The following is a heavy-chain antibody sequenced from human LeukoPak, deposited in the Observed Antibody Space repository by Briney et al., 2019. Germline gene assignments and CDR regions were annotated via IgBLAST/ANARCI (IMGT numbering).Heavy chain of an antibody. J-gene: IGHJ4*02. CDR3: AREPDYGDYVRYFDY. Sequence: GGSLRLSCAASGFTFSSYSMNWVRQAPGKGLEWVSSISSSSSYIYYAGSVKGRFTISRDNAKNSLYLQMNSLRAEDTAVYYCAREPDYGDYVRYFDYWGQGTLVTVSS. V-gene: IGHV3-21*01. CDR1: GFTFSSYS. D-gene: IGHD4-17*01. CDR2: ISSSSSYI.